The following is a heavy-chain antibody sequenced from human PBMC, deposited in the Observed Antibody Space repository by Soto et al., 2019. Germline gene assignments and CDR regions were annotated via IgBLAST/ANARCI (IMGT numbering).Heavy chain of an antibody. CDR1: GFTFSSYS. Sequence: EVQLVESGGGLVQPGGSLRLSCAASGFTFSSYSMNWVRQAPGKGLARVSYISSSSSTIYYADSVKGRFTISRDNAKNSLYLQMNSLRDEDTAVYYCAIDRRVGVFDWFDPWGQGTLVTVSS. D-gene: IGHD3-3*01. J-gene: IGHJ5*02. CDR3: AIDRRVGVFDWFDP. V-gene: IGHV3-48*02. CDR2: ISSSSSTI.